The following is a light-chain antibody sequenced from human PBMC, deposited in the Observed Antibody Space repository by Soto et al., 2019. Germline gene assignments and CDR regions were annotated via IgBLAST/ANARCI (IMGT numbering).Light chain of an antibody. CDR2: DAS. V-gene: IGKV3-20*01. CDR3: QQYGSSPWT. Sequence: EIVMTQSPATLSVSPGDSATLSCRASQSVSNNLAWYQQKPGQAPRLLIYDASRRATGIPDRFSGSGSETDFTLTISRLESEDFAVYYCQQYGSSPWTFGQGTKVDIK. J-gene: IGKJ1*01. CDR1: QSVSNN.